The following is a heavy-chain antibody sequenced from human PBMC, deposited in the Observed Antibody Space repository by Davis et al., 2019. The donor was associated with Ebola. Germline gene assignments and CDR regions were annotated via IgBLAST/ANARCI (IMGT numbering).Heavy chain of an antibody. V-gene: IGHV4-59*08. D-gene: IGHD4-17*01. CDR2: IYYSGST. Sequence: PSETLSLTCTVSGGSISSYYWSWIRQPPGKGLEWIGYIYYSGSTNYNPSLKSRVTISVDTSKNQFSLKLSSVTAADTAVYYCARHVVGDYYFDYWGQGTLVTVSS. J-gene: IGHJ4*02. CDR3: ARHVVGDYYFDY. CDR1: GGSISSYY.